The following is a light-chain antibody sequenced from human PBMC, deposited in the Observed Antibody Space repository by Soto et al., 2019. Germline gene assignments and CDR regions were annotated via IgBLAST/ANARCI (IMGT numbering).Light chain of an antibody. CDR1: QSVSSN. CDR3: QQYNKWPYT. J-gene: IGKJ2*01. CDR2: GAS. V-gene: IGKV3-15*01. Sequence: EIVMTQSPATLSVSPGERATLSCRASQSVSSNLAWYQQKPGLAPRLLIYGASTRATGIPARCSGSGSGTEFTLTISSLQSEDFGVYYCQQYNKWPYTFGQGTKLESK.